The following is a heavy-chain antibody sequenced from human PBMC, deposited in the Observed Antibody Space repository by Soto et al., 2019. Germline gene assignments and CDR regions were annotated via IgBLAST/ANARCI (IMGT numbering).Heavy chain of an antibody. J-gene: IGHJ1*01. CDR2: IIPIFGTA. CDR1: GGTFSSYA. CDR3: ARAQIRGVVTAIRQYFQH. D-gene: IGHD2-21*02. Sequence: QVQLVQSGAEVKKPGSSVQVSCKASGGTFSSYAISWVRQAPGQGLEWMGGIIPIFGTANYAQKFQSRVTITADESTSTAYMELSSRRSEDTAVYYCARAQIRGVVTAIRQYFQHWGQGTLVTVSS. V-gene: IGHV1-69*01.